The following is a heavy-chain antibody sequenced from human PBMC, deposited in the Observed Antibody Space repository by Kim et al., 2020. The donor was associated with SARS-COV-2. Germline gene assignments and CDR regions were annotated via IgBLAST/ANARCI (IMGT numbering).Heavy chain of an antibody. V-gene: IGHV1-3*01. CDR2: INAGNGNT. D-gene: IGHD3-22*01. CDR1: GYTFTSYA. CDR3: ARTHYYDSSGYFTSSSFQNWFDP. Sequence: ASVKVSCKASGYTFTSYAMHWVRQAPGQRLEWMGWINAGNGNTKYSQKFQGRVTITRDTSASTAYMELSSLRSEDTAVYYCARTHYYDSSGYFTSSSFQNWFDPWGQGTLVTVSS. J-gene: IGHJ5*02.